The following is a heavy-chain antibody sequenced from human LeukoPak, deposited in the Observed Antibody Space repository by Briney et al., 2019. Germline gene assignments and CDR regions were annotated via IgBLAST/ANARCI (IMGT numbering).Heavy chain of an antibody. V-gene: IGHV4-34*01. CDR2: INHSGST. CDR3: ASGSYYVRSHY. CDR1: GGSLSGDY. Sequence: SETLSLTCAVYGGSLSGDYWSWIRQPPGKGLEWIGEINHSGSTNYNPSLKSRVTISVDTSKNQFSLKLSSVTAADTAVYYCASGSYYVRSHYWGQGTLVTVSS. J-gene: IGHJ4*02. D-gene: IGHD1-26*01.